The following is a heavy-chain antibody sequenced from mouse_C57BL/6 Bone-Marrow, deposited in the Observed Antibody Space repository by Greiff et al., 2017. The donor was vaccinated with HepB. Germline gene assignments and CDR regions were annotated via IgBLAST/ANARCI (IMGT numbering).Heavy chain of an antibody. CDR3: ARGESYYNDY. Sequence: QVHVKQSGAELVKPGASVKISCKASGYAFSSYWMNWVKQRPGKGLEWIGQIYPGDGDTNYNGKFKGKATLTADKSSSTAYMQLSSLTSEDSAVYFCARGESYYNDYWGQGTTLTVSS. D-gene: IGHD2-12*01. J-gene: IGHJ2*01. V-gene: IGHV1-80*01. CDR2: IYPGDGDT. CDR1: GYAFSSYW.